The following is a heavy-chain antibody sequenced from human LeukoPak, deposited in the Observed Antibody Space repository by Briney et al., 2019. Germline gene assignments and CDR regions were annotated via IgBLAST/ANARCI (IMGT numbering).Heavy chain of an antibody. CDR2: IYYSGNT. J-gene: IGHJ6*04. V-gene: IGHV4-59*11. Sequence: SETLSLTCTVSGGSISSHYWSWIRQPPGKGLEWIGYIYYSGNTNYNPSLKSRVTISLDTSKNQFSLKLTSVTAADTAVYYCASSRPPRGPKLDVWGKGTTVTVSS. CDR1: GGSISSHY. CDR3: ASSRPPRGPKLDV.